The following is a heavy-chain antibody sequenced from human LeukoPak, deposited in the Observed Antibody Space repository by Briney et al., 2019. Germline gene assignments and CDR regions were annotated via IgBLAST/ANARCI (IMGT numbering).Heavy chain of an antibody. J-gene: IGHJ5*02. V-gene: IGHV4-4*07. CDR3: AREYYYGSGSYYNPSYWFDP. CDR1: GGSFSGYY. CDR2: IYTSGST. D-gene: IGHD3-10*01. Sequence: PXETLSLTCAVYGGSFSGYYWSWIRQPAGKGLEWIGRIYTSGSTNYNPSLKSRVTMSVDTSKNQFSLKLSSVTAADTAVYYCAREYYYGSGSYYNPSYWFDPWGQGTLVTVSS.